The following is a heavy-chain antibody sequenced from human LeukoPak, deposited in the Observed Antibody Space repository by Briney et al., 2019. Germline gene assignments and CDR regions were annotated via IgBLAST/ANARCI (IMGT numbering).Heavy chain of an antibody. CDR1: GGTFGSYA. CDR2: IIPIYDPV. Sequence: ASVKVSCKASGGTFGSYAFSWMRQAPGQGLEWMGRIIPIYDPVDYAQRFQGRVTITTDESTNTVYMELSSLRYEDTAVYYCAREPLGCGGDCHFDYWGRGTLVTVSS. J-gene: IGHJ4*02. CDR3: AREPLGCGGDCHFDY. V-gene: IGHV1-69*05. D-gene: IGHD2-21*02.